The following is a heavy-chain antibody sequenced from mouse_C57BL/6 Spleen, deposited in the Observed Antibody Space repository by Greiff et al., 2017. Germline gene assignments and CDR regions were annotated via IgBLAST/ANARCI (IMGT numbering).Heavy chain of an antibody. CDR1: GFTFTDYY. J-gene: IGHJ4*01. CDR3: ASSPFYYAMDY. Sequence: EVRLVESGGGLLQPGGSLSLSCAASGFTFTDYYMSWFRQPPGKALEWLGFIRNKANGYTTEYSASVKGRFTISRDNSQSILYLQMNALRAEDSATYYCASSPFYYAMDYWGQGTSVTVSS. V-gene: IGHV7-3*01. CDR2: IRNKANGYTT.